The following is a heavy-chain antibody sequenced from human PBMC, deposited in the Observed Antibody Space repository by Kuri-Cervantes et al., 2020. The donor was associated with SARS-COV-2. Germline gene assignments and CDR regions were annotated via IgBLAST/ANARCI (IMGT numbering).Heavy chain of an antibody. Sequence: GGSLRLSCAASGFTFSHFGMFWVRQAPGKGLEWVAFIRYDGNYKTYADAVKGRFTISRDNFKNTLYLQMDNLRAEDRAVYYCAKDLIAAAGNDYFYMDVWGTGTTVTVSS. V-gene: IGHV3-30*02. D-gene: IGHD6-13*01. CDR3: AKDLIAAAGNDYFYMDV. CDR2: IRYDGNYK. J-gene: IGHJ6*03. CDR1: GFTFSHFG.